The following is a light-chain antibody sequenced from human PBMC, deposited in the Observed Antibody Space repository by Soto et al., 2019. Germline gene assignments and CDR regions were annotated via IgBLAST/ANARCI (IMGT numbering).Light chain of an antibody. J-gene: IGKJ1*01. CDR2: WAF. V-gene: IGKV4-1*01. CDR3: QQYYSTPRT. CDR1: QSVLCSSNNKNY. Sequence: DIVMTQSPDSLAVSLGERATINCKSSQSVLCSSNNKNYLAWYQQKPGQPPKLLIYWAFIRESGVPDRFSGSGSGTDFTLTISSLQAEDVAVYYCQQYYSTPRTFGQGTKVEIK.